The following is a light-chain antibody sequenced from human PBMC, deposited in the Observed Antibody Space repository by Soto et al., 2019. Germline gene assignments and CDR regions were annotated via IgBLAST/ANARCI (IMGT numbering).Light chain of an antibody. Sequence: DIQMTQSPSTLSGSVGDRVTITCRASQTISRCVAWYEQKPGKARKLLICAASSLQSGVPSRFSGSGSGTDFTLTISRLQPEDFATYYCPQSYSTPITLGQGTRLE. J-gene: IGKJ5*01. CDR3: PQSYSTPIT. V-gene: IGKV1-39*01. CDR2: AAS. CDR1: QTISRC.